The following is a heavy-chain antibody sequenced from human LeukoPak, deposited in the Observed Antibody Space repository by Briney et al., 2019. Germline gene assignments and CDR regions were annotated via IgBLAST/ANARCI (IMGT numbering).Heavy chain of an antibody. J-gene: IGHJ4*02. D-gene: IGHD3-10*01. V-gene: IGHV3-23*01. Sequence: PGGSLRLSCAASGFTFSSYAMSWVRQAPGKGLEWVSAISGSGGSTYYADSVKGRFTISRDNSKNTLYLQMNSLRAEDTAVYYCAKDYYGSGRPRQIDYWGQGTLVTVSS. CDR1: GFTFSSYA. CDR2: ISGSGGST. CDR3: AKDYYGSGRPRQIDY.